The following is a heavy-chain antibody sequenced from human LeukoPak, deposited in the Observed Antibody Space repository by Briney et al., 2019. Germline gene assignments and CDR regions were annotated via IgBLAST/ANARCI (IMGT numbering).Heavy chain of an antibody. CDR3: ARVAFTVTNSAFDI. D-gene: IGHD4-17*01. V-gene: IGHV3-21*01. CDR2: ISSSSSYI. Sequence: PGGSLRLSCAASGLTFSSYSFNWVRQAPGKGLEWVSSISSSSSYIFYADSVKGRFTISRDNSKNSLYLQMNSLRAEDTAVYYCARVAFTVTNSAFDIWGQGTMVTVSS. CDR1: GLTFSSYS. J-gene: IGHJ3*02.